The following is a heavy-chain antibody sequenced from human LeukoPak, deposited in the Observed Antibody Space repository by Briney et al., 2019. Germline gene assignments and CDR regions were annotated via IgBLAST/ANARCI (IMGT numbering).Heavy chain of an antibody. D-gene: IGHD4/OR15-4a*01. V-gene: IGHV4-39*01. CDR3: SGEDRGGATTGSDH. CDR2: IYDKGAA. CDR1: AGSISSSSYY. Sequence: PSETLSLTCTLPAGSISSSSYYWGSIRQPPGKCLQWLGTIYDKGAAQYGPSLKSRVTLSIDTSKNQFSLKLTSVTAADTAVYYCSGEDRGGATTGSDHWGQGTLVTVSS. J-gene: IGHJ4*02.